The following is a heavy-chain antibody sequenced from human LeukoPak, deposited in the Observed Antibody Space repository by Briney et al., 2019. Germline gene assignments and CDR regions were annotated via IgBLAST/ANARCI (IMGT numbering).Heavy chain of an antibody. J-gene: IGHJ4*02. CDR3: ARVGTYYGSGSYSPEY. Sequence: SETLSLTCTVSGGSISGYYWSWIRQPPGEGLEWIGYIYNSGNTNYNPSLESRVTISVDTSKNQFSLKLSSVTAADTAVYFCARVGTYYGSGSYSPEYWGQGTLVTVSS. CDR2: IYNSGNT. CDR1: GGSISGYY. V-gene: IGHV4-59*12. D-gene: IGHD3-10*01.